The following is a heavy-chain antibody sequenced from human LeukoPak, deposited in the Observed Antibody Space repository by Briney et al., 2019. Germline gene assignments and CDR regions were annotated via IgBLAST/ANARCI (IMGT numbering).Heavy chain of an antibody. Sequence: ASVRVSCKASGYTFRSFDVNWVRQATGQGLEWMGWMNPNSGNTDYAQEFQGRVTMTRNTSINTADMEVSGLTSEDTAVYYCARAPSPASYAMDVWGQGTTVTVSS. J-gene: IGHJ6*02. V-gene: IGHV1-8*01. CDR1: GYTFRSFD. CDR2: MNPNSGNT. CDR3: ARAPSPASYAMDV.